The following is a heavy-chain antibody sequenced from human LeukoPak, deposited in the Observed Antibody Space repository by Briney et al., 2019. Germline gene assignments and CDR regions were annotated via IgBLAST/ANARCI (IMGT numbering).Heavy chain of an antibody. Sequence: GGSLRLSCAASRFTFSDYGMHWVRQAPGKGLEWVALIHYDGSNTFYSDSVKGRFTISRDNSKNTLFLQMNSLRAEDTAVYYCAKDLTDTALVTLYYYSYIEVCGKGTTVTVSS. J-gene: IGHJ6*03. V-gene: IGHV3-30*02. CDR3: AKDLTDTALVTLYYYSYIEV. CDR1: RFTFSDYG. D-gene: IGHD5-18*01. CDR2: IHYDGSNT.